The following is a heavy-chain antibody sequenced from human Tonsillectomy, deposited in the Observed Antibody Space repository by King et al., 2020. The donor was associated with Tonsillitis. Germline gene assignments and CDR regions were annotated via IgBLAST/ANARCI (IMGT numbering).Heavy chain of an antibody. CDR2: ISSTSYI. CDR1: GFSFSSYS. J-gene: IGHJ4*02. D-gene: IGHD3-16*01. V-gene: IGHV3-21*01. CDR3: ARGGGAGGPNFGY. Sequence: VQLVESGGGLVKPGGSLRLSCAASGFSFSSYSMNWVRQAPGKGLEWVLYISSTSYIYYADSVRGRFTISRDNAKNSLYLQMNSLRAEDTAVYYCARGGGAGGPNFGYGGRGTLVTVSS.